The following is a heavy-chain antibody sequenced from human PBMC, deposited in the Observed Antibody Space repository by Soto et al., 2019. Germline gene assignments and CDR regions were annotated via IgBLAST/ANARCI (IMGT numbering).Heavy chain of an antibody. CDR1: GYAFTGYY. CDR2: INPNSGGT. Sequence: ASVKVSCKASGYAFTGYYMHWVRQAPGQGLEWMGWINPNSGGTNYAQKFQGRVTMTRDTSISTAYMELSRLRPDDTAVYYCARDPGVTASYYFDYWGQGTLVTVSS. D-gene: IGHD2-21*02. V-gene: IGHV1-2*02. CDR3: ARDPGVTASYYFDY. J-gene: IGHJ4*02.